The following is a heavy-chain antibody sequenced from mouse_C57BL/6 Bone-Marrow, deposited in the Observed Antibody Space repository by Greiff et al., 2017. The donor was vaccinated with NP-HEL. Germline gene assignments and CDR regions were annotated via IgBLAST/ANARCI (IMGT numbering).Heavy chain of an antibody. CDR1: GYSITSGYY. CDR2: ISYDGSN. V-gene: IGHV3-6*01. J-gene: IGHJ2*01. Sequence: ESGPGLVKPSQSLSLTCSVTGYSITSGYYWNWIRQFPGNKLEWMGYISYDGSNNYNPSLKNRISITRDTSKNQFFLKLNSVTTEDTATYYCARVDWDDDYWGQGTTLTVSS. D-gene: IGHD4-1*01. CDR3: ARVDWDDDY.